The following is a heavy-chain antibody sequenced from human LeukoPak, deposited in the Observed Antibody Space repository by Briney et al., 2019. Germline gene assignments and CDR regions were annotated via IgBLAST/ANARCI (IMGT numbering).Heavy chain of an antibody. Sequence: ASVKVSCKASGYTFTGYYMHWVRQAPGQGLEWMGWINPNSGGTNYAQKFQGRVTMTRDTSISTAHMELSRLRSDDTAVYYCARALWFGNGMDVWGQGTTVTVSS. CDR3: ARALWFGNGMDV. J-gene: IGHJ6*02. CDR2: INPNSGGT. CDR1: GYTFTGYY. D-gene: IGHD3-10*01. V-gene: IGHV1-2*02.